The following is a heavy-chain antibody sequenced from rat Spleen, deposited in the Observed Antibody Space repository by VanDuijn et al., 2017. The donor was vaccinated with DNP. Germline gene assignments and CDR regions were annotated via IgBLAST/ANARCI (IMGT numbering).Heavy chain of an antibody. CDR1: GFTFSDHN. CDR3: ATYSTDIGYFDY. V-gene: IGHV5S10*01. D-gene: IGHD1-2*01. J-gene: IGHJ2*01. Sequence: EVQLVESGGGLVQPGRSLKLSCAASGFTFSDHNMAWVRQAPKKGLEWVATINYDGSRTFFRDSVKGRFTISRDNAKSILYLQMDTLRSEDTATYYCATYSTDIGYFDYWDQGVMVTVSS. CDR2: INYDGSRT.